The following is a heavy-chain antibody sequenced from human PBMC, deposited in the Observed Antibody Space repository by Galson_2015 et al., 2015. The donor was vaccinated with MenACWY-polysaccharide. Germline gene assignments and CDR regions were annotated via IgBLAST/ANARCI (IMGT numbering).Heavy chain of an antibody. D-gene: IGHD3-10*01. Sequence: PKLACAASGFTFSNLWMSWVRPAPGKELEWVASIKQDGSEKYLVDSVKGRFTISRDNAENSLFLQMNSLRAEDTAVYYCARERRVRGVFFDQWGQGTLVTVSS. V-gene: IGHV3-7*01. J-gene: IGHJ4*02. CDR2: IKQDGSEK. CDR1: GFTFSNLW. CDR3: ARERRVRGVFFDQ.